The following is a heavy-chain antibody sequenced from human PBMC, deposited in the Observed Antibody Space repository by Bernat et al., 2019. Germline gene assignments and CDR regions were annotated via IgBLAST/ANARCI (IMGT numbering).Heavy chain of an antibody. D-gene: IGHD3-3*01. Sequence: QLQLQESGPGLVKPSETLSLTCTVSGGSISSSSYYWGWIRQPPGQGLEWIGSIYYSGSTYYNPSLKNRVTISVDTSKNQFSLKLSSVTAADTAVYYCARERNDFWSGYYRLYGMDVWGQGTTVTVSS. CDR1: GGSISSSSYY. CDR2: IYYSGST. V-gene: IGHV4-39*02. CDR3: ARERNDFWSGYYRLYGMDV. J-gene: IGHJ6*02.